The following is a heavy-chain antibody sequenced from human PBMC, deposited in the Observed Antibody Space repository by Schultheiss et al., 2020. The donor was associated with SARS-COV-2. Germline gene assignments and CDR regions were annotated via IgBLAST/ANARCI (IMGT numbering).Heavy chain of an antibody. CDR2: ISWNSGSI. CDR1: GFTFNSYA. V-gene: IGHV3-9*01. J-gene: IGHJ4*02. Sequence: GGSLRLSCAASGFTFNSYAMHWVRQAPGKGLEWVSGISWNSGSIGYADSVKGRFTISRDNAKNSLYLQLNSLRAEDTALYYCATSHYYDSSGFDYWGQGSLVTVSS. CDR3: ATSHYYDSSGFDY. D-gene: IGHD3-22*01.